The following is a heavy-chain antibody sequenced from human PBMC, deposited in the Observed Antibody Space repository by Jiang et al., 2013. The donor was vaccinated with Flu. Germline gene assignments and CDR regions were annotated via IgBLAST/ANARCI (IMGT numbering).Heavy chain of an antibody. V-gene: IGHV3-23*01. CDR2: IGPSGGPT. D-gene: IGHD5-12*01. J-gene: IGHJ6*02. CDR1: RFTFSSHV. Sequence: VQLLESGGGLVQPGGSLRLSCTASRFTFSSHVMTWVRQAPGKGLEWVSGIGPSGGPTDYGDSVKGRFTISRDNSKNTLYLQMNSLRAEDTAAYYCAKVVGYDDNGNYWYGMDVWGQGTTVTVSS. CDR3: AKVVGYDDNGNYWYGMDV.